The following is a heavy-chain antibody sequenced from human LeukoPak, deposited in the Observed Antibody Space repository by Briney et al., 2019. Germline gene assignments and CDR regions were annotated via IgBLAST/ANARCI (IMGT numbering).Heavy chain of an antibody. V-gene: IGHV3-23*01. CDR1: GFTFSSYA. CDR3: AKAFDPRWLQFYYYFDY. Sequence: GGSLRLSCAASGFTFSSYAMSWVRQAPGKGLEWVSAISGSGGSTYYADSVKGRFTISRGNSKNTLYLQMNSLRAEDTAVYYCAKAFDPRWLQFYYYFDYWGQGTLVTVSS. CDR2: ISGSGGST. J-gene: IGHJ4*02. D-gene: IGHD5-24*01.